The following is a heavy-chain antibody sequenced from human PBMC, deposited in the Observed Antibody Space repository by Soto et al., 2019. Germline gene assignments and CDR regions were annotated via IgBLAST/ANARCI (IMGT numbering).Heavy chain of an antibody. CDR3: ARDWSGYHGAMEV. J-gene: IGHJ6*02. V-gene: IGHV3-7*01. CDR1: GLTFSTYG. CDR2: INQDGDRK. D-gene: IGHD3-3*01. Sequence: EMQLVESGGGLVQPGGSLRLSRAASGLTFSTYGMSWVRRAPGKGLEWVANINQDGDRKNYVDSVKGRFTISRNNTNNSPDLQMNSQRAEDTAVYYFARDWSGYHGAMEVWGQGTTVTVSS.